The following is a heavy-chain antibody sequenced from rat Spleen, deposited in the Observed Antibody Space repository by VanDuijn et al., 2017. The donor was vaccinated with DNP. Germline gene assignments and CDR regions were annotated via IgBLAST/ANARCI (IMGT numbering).Heavy chain of an antibody. D-gene: IGHD5-1*01. J-gene: IGHJ2*01. V-gene: IGHV2S8*01. CDR2: ISSVGST. CDR1: GFSLTTYG. Sequence: QVQLKESGPGVVQPSQTLSLTCTDSGFSLTTYGVSWVRQPPGKGLEWIAAISSVGSTYYNSGLKSRLSISRDTSKSQVFLKMNSLQTEDTAIYFCTRKTGWGQGVMVTVSS. CDR3: TRKTG.